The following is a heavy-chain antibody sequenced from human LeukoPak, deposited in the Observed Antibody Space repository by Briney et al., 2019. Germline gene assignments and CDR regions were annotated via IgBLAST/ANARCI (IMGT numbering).Heavy chain of an antibody. D-gene: IGHD6-19*01. Sequence: GGSLRLSCAASGFTFSNYGLHWVRQAPGKGLEWVAVIWYDGSKQNYADSVKGRFTISRDNSKNTLYLQMNGLRAEDTAMYYCAKEDWFNSGRHAFEIWGQGTMVTVSS. V-gene: IGHV3-33*06. CDR2: IWYDGSKQ. CDR3: AKEDWFNSGRHAFEI. CDR1: GFTFSNYG. J-gene: IGHJ3*02.